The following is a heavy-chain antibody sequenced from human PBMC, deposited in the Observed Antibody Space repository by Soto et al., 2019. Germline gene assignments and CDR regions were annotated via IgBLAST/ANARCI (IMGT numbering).Heavy chain of an antibody. Sequence: PSETLSLTCAVSGYSISSGYYWGWIRQPPGKGLEWIGSIYHSGSTYYNPSLENRVSIVLGTSGNQFSLKLSSVTAADTAIYYCARGTRALITSFFAYWGQGLPVTVSS. J-gene: IGHJ4*02. D-gene: IGHD1-20*01. CDR2: IYHSGST. V-gene: IGHV4-38-2*01. CDR1: GYSISSGYY. CDR3: ARGTRALITSFFAY.